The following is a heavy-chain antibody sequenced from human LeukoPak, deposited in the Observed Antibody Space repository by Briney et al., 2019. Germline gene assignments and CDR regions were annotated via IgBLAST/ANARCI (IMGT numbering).Heavy chain of an antibody. CDR1: GYTLTELS. V-gene: IGHV1-24*01. Sequence: ASVKVSCKVSGYTLTELSMHWVRQAPGKGLEWMGGFDPEDGETIYAQKFQGRVTMTEDTSTDAAYMELSSLGSEDTAVYYCATDRGSSRSGNWFDPWGQGTLVTVSS. CDR3: ATDRGSSRSGNWFDP. D-gene: IGHD6-13*01. CDR2: FDPEDGET. J-gene: IGHJ5*02.